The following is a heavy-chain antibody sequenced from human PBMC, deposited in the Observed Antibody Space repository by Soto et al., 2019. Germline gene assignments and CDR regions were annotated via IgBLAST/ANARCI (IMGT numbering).Heavy chain of an antibody. Sequence: QVQLVQSGAEVKKPGSSVKVSCKASGGTFSSYTISWVRQAPGQGLEWMGRIIPILGIANYAQKFQGRVTITADKSTSTATMELSSLRSEDTAVYYCARRGNYYGSGSYDFDLWGRGTLVTVSS. CDR3: ARRGNYYGSGSYDFDL. CDR1: GGTFSSYT. CDR2: IIPILGIA. J-gene: IGHJ2*01. V-gene: IGHV1-69*02. D-gene: IGHD3-10*01.